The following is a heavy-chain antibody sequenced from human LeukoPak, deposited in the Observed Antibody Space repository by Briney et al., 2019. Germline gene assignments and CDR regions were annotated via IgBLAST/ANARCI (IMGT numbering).Heavy chain of an antibody. CDR1: GYTFTAYY. CDR2: IDPNSGDT. Sequence: ASVKVSCKASGYTFTAYYIHWVRQAPGQGLERMGRIDPNSGDTEFAQEFQGRVTMTRDTSITTAQMELSRLKSDDTALYYCARDLASTPYWELDYWGQGTLLTVSS. D-gene: IGHD1-26*01. CDR3: ARDLASTPYWELDY. J-gene: IGHJ4*02. V-gene: IGHV1-2*06.